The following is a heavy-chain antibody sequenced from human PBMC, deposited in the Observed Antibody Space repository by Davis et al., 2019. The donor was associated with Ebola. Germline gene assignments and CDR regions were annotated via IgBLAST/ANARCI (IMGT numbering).Heavy chain of an antibody. CDR3: ARGATGYYYYYGMDV. D-gene: IGHD1-14*01. V-gene: IGHV1-18*01. CDR1: GYTFTSYG. CDR2: ISAYNGNT. J-gene: IGHJ6*02. Sequence: ASVKVSCKASGYTFTSYGISWVRQAPGQGLEWMGWISAYNGNTNYAQKLQGRVTMTTDTSTSTAYMELRSLRSEDTAVYYCARGATGYYYYYGMDVWGQGTTVTVSS.